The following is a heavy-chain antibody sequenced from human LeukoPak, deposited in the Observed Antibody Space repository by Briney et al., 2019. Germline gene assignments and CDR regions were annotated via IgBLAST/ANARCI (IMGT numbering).Heavy chain of an antibody. CDR1: GGSISSGGYS. Sequence: SRTLSLTCAVSGGSISSGGYSWSWIRQPPGKGLEWIGYIYHSGSTYYNPSLKSRVTISVDRSKNQFSLKLSSVTAADTAVYYCARVYYYYGMDVWGQGTTVTVSS. V-gene: IGHV4-30-2*01. CDR3: ARVYYYYGMDV. J-gene: IGHJ6*02. CDR2: IYHSGST.